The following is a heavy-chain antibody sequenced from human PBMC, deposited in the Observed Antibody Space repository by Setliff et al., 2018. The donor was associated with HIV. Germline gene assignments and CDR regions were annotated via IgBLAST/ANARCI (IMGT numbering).Heavy chain of an antibody. CDR2: IYYSGST. V-gene: IGHV4-59*01. CDR3: PRGPGTPHSTMGRGFYMDV. Sequence: PSETLSLTCTVSGGSISSYYWSWIRQPPGKGLEWIGYIYYSGSTNYNPSLKSRVTISMDTSKNQFSLKLNSLTAADTAVYYCPRGPGTPHSTMGRGFYMDVWGKGTTGTVSS. CDR1: GGSISSYY. D-gene: IGHD3-10*01. J-gene: IGHJ6*03.